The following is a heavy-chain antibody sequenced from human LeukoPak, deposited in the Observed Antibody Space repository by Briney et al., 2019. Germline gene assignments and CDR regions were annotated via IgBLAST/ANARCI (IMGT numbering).Heavy chain of an antibody. V-gene: IGHV1-69*13. CDR3: ARDLMESSGWYSGFDY. Sequence: SVKVSCTASGGTFSRYAISWVRQAPGQGLEWMGGIIPIFGTANYAQKFQGRVTITADESTSTAYMELSSLRSEDTAVYYCARDLMESSGWYSGFDYWGQGTLVTVSS. J-gene: IGHJ4*02. CDR1: GGTFSRYA. D-gene: IGHD6-19*01. CDR2: IIPIFGTA.